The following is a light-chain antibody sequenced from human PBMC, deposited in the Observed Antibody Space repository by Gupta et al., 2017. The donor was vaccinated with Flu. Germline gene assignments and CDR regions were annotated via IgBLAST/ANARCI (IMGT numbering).Light chain of an antibody. J-gene: IGKJ1*01. CDR2: KAS. CDR3: QQYRSYPWT. Sequence: GDRVTITCRASQSSDSWLAWYQQKPGKAPKLLIYKASNLESGVPSRFSGSGSGTEFTLTIGSLQPDDFATYYCQQYRSYPWTFGQGTTVEIQ. CDR1: QSSDSW. V-gene: IGKV1-5*03.